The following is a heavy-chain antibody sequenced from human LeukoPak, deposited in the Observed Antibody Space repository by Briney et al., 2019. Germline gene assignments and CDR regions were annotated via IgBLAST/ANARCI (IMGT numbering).Heavy chain of an antibody. V-gene: IGHV3-48*01. CDR1: GFTFSSYS. D-gene: IGHD5-18*01. CDR2: ISSSSSTI. J-gene: IGHJ4*02. CDR3: ASTDTAMAIFDY. Sequence: GGSLRLSCAASGFTFSSYSMNWVRQAPGKGLEWVSYISSSSSTIYYADSVKGRFTISRDNSKNTLYLQMNSLRAEDTAVYYCASTDTAMAIFDYWGQGTLVTVSS.